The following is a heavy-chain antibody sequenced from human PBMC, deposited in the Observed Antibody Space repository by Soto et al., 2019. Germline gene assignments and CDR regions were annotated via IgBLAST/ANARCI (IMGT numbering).Heavy chain of an antibody. CDR2: IIPIFGTA. J-gene: IGHJ3*02. CDR1: GGTFSSYA. Sequence: SLKVSCKASGGTFSSYAISWVRQAPGQVLEWMGGIIPIFGTANYAQKFQGRVTITADESKSTAYMELSSLRSEDTAVYYCARDRDYGSGSYYMRGDAFDIWG. D-gene: IGHD3-10*01. CDR3: ARDRDYGSGSYYMRGDAFDI. V-gene: IGHV1-69*13.